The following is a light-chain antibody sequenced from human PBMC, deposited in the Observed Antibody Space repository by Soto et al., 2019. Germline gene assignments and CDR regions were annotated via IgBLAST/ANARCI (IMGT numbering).Light chain of an antibody. CDR2: DAS. CDR1: QSVSSY. J-gene: IGKJ1*01. V-gene: IGKV3-11*01. Sequence: EIVLTPSPATLSLSPGERATLSCRASQSVSSYLAWYQQQPGQAPRLLIYDASNRATGIPARFSGSGSGTDLTLTISSLEPEDFAVYYCQQRSNWPPWTFGQGPKVEIK. CDR3: QQRSNWPPWT.